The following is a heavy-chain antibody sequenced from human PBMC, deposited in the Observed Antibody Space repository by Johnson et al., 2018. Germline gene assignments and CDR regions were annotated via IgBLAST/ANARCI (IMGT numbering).Heavy chain of an antibody. D-gene: IGHD2-15*01. J-gene: IGHJ3*02. CDR1: GFTFKNYG. Sequence: QVQLVQSGGGVVQPGRSLRLSCAASGFTFKNYGMDWVRQSPGKGLEWVAVIWSDGSRKYYADSVNGRFTISRDNSKNTLYLQMNSLRVEDTAVYYCARGRWTDGSVDAFDIWGQGTMVTVSS. CDR3: ARGRWTDGSVDAFDI. CDR2: IWSDGSRK. V-gene: IGHV3-33*01.